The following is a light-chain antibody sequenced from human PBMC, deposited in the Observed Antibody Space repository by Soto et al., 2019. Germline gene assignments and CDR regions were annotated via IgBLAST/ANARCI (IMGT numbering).Light chain of an antibody. CDR3: QQYGSSIRT. Sequence: EIVLTQSPGTLSLSPGERATLSCRASQSVSGSYLAWYQQKPGQAPRLLIHGASSRATGIPDRFSGSGSGTDFTLTISRLEPEDCAFYYCQQYGSSIRTFGQGTKVEIK. J-gene: IGKJ1*01. CDR1: QSVSGSY. V-gene: IGKV3-20*01. CDR2: GAS.